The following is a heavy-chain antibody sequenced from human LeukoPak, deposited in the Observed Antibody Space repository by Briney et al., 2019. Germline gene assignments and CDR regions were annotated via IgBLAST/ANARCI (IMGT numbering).Heavy chain of an antibody. J-gene: IGHJ4*02. V-gene: IGHV4-34*01. CDR1: GGSFSGYY. CDR2: INHSGST. Sequence: PSETLSLTCAVYGGSFSGYYWSWIRQPPGKGLEWIGEINHSGSTNYNPSLRSRVTISVDTSKNQFSLKLSSVTAADTAVYYCARKLVSRRAAAGRRDYWGQGTLVTVSS. D-gene: IGHD6-13*01. CDR3: ARKLVSRRAAAGRRDY.